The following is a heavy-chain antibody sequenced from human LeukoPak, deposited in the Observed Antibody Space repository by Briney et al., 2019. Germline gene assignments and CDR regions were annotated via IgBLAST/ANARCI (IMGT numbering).Heavy chain of an antibody. Sequence: SVTVSCKASGYTFTSYWISWVRQAPAPGLEWIGWISDYNGNTNYAQKLQGRVTMTTDTSTSTAYMELRSPRSDDTAVYYCARDLYRDSLPVSWFDPWGQGTLVTVSS. D-gene: IGHD4-11*01. V-gene: IGHV1-18*01. J-gene: IGHJ5*02. CDR1: GYTFTSYW. CDR3: ARDLYRDSLPVSWFDP. CDR2: ISDYNGNT.